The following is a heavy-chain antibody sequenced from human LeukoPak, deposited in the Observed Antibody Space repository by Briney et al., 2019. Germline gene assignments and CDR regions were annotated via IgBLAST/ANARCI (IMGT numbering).Heavy chain of an antibody. CDR1: GFTVSSNY. CDR3: ARVHRYSSTWDSFDY. CDR2: ISSSGSTI. V-gene: IGHV3-11*04. Sequence: GGSLRLSCAASGFTVSSNYMSWVRQAPGKGLEWVSYISSSGSTIYYADSVKGRFTISRDNAKNSLYLQMNSLRAEDTAVYYCARVHRYSSTWDSFDYWGQGTLVTVSS. J-gene: IGHJ4*02. D-gene: IGHD6-13*01.